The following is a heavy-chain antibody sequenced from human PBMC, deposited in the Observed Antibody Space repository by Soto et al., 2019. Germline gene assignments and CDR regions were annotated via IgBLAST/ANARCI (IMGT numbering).Heavy chain of an antibody. Sequence: GXSVKVSCKASGYPFSDNQIHWLRRAPGQGLEWMGRINPKSDDTNYAQKFQGRVTMTRDTSIDTAYLELTGLTSDDTATYYCARKHSLDYIRWGLDPWGQGTLVTVS. CDR3: ARKHSLDYIRWGLDP. D-gene: IGHD4-4*01. V-gene: IGHV1-2*02. CDR2: INPKSDDT. CDR1: GYPFSDNQ. J-gene: IGHJ5*02.